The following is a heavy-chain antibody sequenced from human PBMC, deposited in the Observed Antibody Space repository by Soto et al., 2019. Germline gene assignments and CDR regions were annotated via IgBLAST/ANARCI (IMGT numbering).Heavy chain of an antibody. Sequence: VQLVESGGGLVKPGGSLRLSCAASGFTFSDYYMSWIRQAPGKGLEWVSYISSSSSYTNYADSVKGRFTISRDNAKNSLYLQMNSLRAEDTAVYYCARDRRTGGNRYFDYWGQGTLVTVSS. CDR2: ISSSSSYT. CDR3: ARDRRTGGNRYFDY. CDR1: GFTFSDYY. J-gene: IGHJ4*02. D-gene: IGHD3-10*01. V-gene: IGHV3-11*05.